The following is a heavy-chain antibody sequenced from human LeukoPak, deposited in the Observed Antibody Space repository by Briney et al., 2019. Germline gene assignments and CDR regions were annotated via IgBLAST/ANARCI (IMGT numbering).Heavy chain of an antibody. Sequence: ESGPTLVKPTQTLTLTCTFSGLSLSTSGVGVGWIRQPPGKALEWLALIYWDDDKRYSPSLKSRLTITKDTSKNQVVLTMTNMDPVDTATYYCAHNVAAADPDRMGFDYWGQGTLVTVSS. CDR2: IYWDDDK. J-gene: IGHJ4*02. V-gene: IGHV2-5*02. CDR1: GLSLSTSGVG. CDR3: AHNVAAADPDRMGFDY. D-gene: IGHD6-13*01.